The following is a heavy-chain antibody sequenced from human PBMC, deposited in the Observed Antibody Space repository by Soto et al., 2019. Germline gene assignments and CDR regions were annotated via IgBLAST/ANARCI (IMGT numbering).Heavy chain of an antibody. D-gene: IGHD2-21*02. CDR1: GGTFSSYA. V-gene: IGHV1-69*05. CDR3: AADPYCGGDCYSGSY. Sequence: GASVKVSCTASGGTFSSYAISWVRQAPGQGLEWMGGIIPIFGTANYAQKFQERVTITRDMSTSTAYMELSSLRSEDTAVYYCAADPYCGGDCYSGSYWGQGTLVTVSS. CDR2: IIPIFGTA. J-gene: IGHJ4*02.